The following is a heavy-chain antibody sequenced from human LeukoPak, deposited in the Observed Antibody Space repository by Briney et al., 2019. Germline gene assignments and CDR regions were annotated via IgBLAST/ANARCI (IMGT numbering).Heavy chain of an antibody. V-gene: IGHV3-21*01. D-gene: IGHD4-17*01. Sequence: GGSLRLSCAASGFTFSSYNMNWVRQAPGKGLEWVSSISSSSSYIYYADSVKGRFTISRDNAKNSLYLQMNSLRAEDTAVYYCARDSYGDYFNYFDYWGQGTLVTVSS. J-gene: IGHJ4*02. CDR1: GFTFSSYN. CDR3: ARDSYGDYFNYFDY. CDR2: ISSSSSYI.